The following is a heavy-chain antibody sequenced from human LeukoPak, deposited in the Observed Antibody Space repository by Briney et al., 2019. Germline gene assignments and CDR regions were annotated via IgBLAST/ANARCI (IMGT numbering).Heavy chain of an antibody. CDR2: ISGSGGST. V-gene: IGHV3-23*01. D-gene: IGHD5-12*01. Sequence: GGSLRLSCAAPGFTFSSYAMSWVRQAPGKGLEWVSAISGSGGSTYYADSVKGRFTISRDNSKNTLYLQMNSLRAEDTAVYYCAKVVVVATITFDCWGQGTLVTVSS. CDR1: GFTFSSYA. J-gene: IGHJ4*02. CDR3: AKVVVVATITFDC.